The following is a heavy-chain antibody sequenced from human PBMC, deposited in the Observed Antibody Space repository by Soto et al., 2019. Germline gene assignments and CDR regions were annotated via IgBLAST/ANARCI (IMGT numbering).Heavy chain of an antibody. V-gene: IGHV3-53*02. CDR1: GFTVSSNY. J-gene: IGHJ4*02. Sequence: EAQRVETGGGLIQPGGSLRLSCAASGFTVSSNYMSWVRQAPGKGLEWVSVIYSGGSTYYADSVKGRFTISRDNSKNTLYLQMNSLRAEDTAVYYCSELEQGYWGQGTLVTVSS. D-gene: IGHD1-1*01. CDR2: IYSGGST. CDR3: SELEQGY.